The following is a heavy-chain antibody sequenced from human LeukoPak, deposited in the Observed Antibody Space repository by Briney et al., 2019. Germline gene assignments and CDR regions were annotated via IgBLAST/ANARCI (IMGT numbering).Heavy chain of an antibody. CDR3: ARAFQSLGGLSLPDY. Sequence: ASVKVSCKASGYSFTNYAMNWVRQAPGQGLEWMGWIHPSTGNPTYAHGFTGRFVFSLDNSVSTTYLQISSLKAEDTAVYFCARAFQSLGGLSLPDYWGQGTLVTVSS. V-gene: IGHV7-4-1*02. CDR1: GYSFTNYA. J-gene: IGHJ4*02. D-gene: IGHD3-16*02. CDR2: IHPSTGNP.